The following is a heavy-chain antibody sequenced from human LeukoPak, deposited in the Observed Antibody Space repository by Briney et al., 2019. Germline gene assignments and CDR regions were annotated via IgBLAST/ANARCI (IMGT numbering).Heavy chain of an antibody. D-gene: IGHD3-22*01. CDR1: GFTFRSYS. J-gene: IGHJ4*02. CDR3: ARSYYDSSGSLDY. Sequence: GGSLRLSCAASGFTFRSYSMNWVRQAPGKGLEWVSLISSSSTYIYYADSVKGRFTISRDNAKNSLYLQMNSLRVEDTAVYYCARSYYDSSGSLDYWGQGTPVTVSS. V-gene: IGHV3-21*01. CDR2: ISSSSTYI.